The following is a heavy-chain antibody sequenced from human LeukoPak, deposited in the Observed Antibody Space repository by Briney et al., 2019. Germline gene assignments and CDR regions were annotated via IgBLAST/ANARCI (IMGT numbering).Heavy chain of an antibody. V-gene: IGHV3-73*01. J-gene: IGHJ6*02. CDR3: TRGGHNNYYDGMDV. CDR2: IRSKADSYAT. D-gene: IGHD5-24*01. Sequence: GSLRLSCAASGFTFSGSTMHWVRQASGKGLEWVGRIRSKADSYATAYAASVKGRFTISRDDSKNTAFLQMNSLKAEDTAVYYCTRGGHNNYYDGMDVWGQGTTVIVSS. CDR1: GFTFSGST.